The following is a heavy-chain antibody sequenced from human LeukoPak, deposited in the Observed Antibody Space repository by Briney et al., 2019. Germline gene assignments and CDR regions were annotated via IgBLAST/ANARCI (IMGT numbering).Heavy chain of an antibody. CDR3: AKRRVVIRVIIVGFYKEAYYFDS. Sequence: HPGGSLRLSCAVSGITLSNYGMSWVRKAPGKGLEWVAGMSGSGGGTNYADSVKGRFTVSRDTSKNTLYLQMKSLRAEDTAVYFCAKRRVVIRVIIVGFYKEAYYFDSWGQGALVTVSS. J-gene: IGHJ4*02. CDR2: MSGSGGGT. D-gene: IGHD3-3*01. V-gene: IGHV3-23*01. CDR1: GITLSNYG.